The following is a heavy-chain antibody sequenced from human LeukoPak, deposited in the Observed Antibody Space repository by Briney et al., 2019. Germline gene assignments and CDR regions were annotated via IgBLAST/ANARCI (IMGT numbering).Heavy chain of an antibody. CDR2: ISSSSSYK. CDR3: ARERLVVVGDSYYYYGMDV. CDR1: GFTFSNYK. V-gene: IGHV3-21*01. Sequence: GGSLRLSCSASGFTFSNYKMNWVRQAPGKGLEWVSSISSSSSYKYYADSVKGRFTISRDNAKNSLFLQMNSLRAEDTAVYYCARERLVVVGDSYYYYGMDVWGQGTTVTVSS. J-gene: IGHJ6*02. D-gene: IGHD2-2*01.